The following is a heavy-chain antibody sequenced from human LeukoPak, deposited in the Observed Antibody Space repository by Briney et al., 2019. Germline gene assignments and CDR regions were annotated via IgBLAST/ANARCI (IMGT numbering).Heavy chain of an antibody. CDR1: GGSINNYY. Sequence: SETLSLTCTVSGGSINNYYWSWIRQPAGKGLEWIGRIYTRGSTNYNPSLKSRVTMSVDTSKNQFSLKLSSVTAADTAVYYCARGRYCSADICSSGDAFDIWGQGTMVSVSS. D-gene: IGHD2-15*01. V-gene: IGHV4-4*07. CDR2: IYTRGST. CDR3: ARGRYCSADICSSGDAFDI. J-gene: IGHJ3*02.